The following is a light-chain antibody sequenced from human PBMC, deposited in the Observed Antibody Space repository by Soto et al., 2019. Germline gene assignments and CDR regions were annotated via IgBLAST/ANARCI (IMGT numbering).Light chain of an antibody. CDR2: LNSDGSH. CDR1: SGHSNYV. V-gene: IGLV4-69*01. CDR3: QTWDTGIRV. Sequence: QPVLTQSPSASASLGASGKLTCTLSSGHSNYVIAWHQQQPEKGPRYLMKLNSDGSHSKGDGIPDRFSGSSSGAERYLTISSLQSEDEADYYCQTWDTGIRVFGGGTQLTVL. J-gene: IGLJ7*01.